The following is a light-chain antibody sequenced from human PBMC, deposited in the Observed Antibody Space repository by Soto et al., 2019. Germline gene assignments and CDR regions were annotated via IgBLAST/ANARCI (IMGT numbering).Light chain of an antibody. V-gene: IGLV2-14*01. CDR2: DVS. CDR1: SSDVGGYNY. Sequence: QSVLTQPASVSGSPGQSITISCTGTSSDVGGYNYVSWYQQHPGKAPKFMIYDVSNRPSGVSNRFSGSKSGNTASLTISGLQAEDEADHYCSSYTSSSTYVFGTGTKVTVL. J-gene: IGLJ1*01. CDR3: SSYTSSSTYV.